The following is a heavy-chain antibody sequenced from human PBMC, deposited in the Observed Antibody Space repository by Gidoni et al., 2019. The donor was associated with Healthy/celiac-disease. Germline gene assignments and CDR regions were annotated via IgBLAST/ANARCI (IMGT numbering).Heavy chain of an antibody. V-gene: IGHV3-7*01. CDR1: GFTFSSYW. CDR3: ASIETYYYDSSGYYADGGDY. Sequence: EVQLVESGGGLVQPGGSLRLSCAASGFTFSSYWMSWVRQAPGKGLEWVANIKQDGSEKYNAKNSLYLQMNSLRAEDTAVYYCASIETYYYDSSGYYADGGDYWGQGTLVTVSS. CDR2: IKQDGSEK. J-gene: IGHJ4*02. D-gene: IGHD3-22*01.